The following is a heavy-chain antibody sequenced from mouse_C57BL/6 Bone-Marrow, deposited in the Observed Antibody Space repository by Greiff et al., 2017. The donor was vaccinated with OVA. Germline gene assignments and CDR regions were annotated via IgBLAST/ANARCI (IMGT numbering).Heavy chain of an antibody. J-gene: IGHJ4*01. CDR2: IYWDDDK. CDR3: ARTPIYYYGSSYVGYAMDY. D-gene: IGHD1-1*01. V-gene: IGHV8-12*01. Sequence: QVTLKVSGPGILQSSQTLSLTCSFSGFSLSTSGMGVSWIRQPSGKGLEWLAHIYWDDDKRYNPSLQSRLTISKDTSRNQVFLKITSVDTADTATYYCARTPIYYYGSSYVGYAMDYWGQGTSVTVSS. CDR1: GFSLSTSGMG.